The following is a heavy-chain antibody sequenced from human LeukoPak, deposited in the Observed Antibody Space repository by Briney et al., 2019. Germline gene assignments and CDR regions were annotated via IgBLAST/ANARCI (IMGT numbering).Heavy chain of an antibody. CDR3: ARDSQRGDGTMIVGINWFDP. D-gene: IGHD3-22*01. J-gene: IGHJ5*02. V-gene: IGHV4-34*01. CDR2: INHSGST. Sequence: SETLSLTCAVYGGSFSGYYWSWIRQPPGKGLEWIGEINHSGSTNYNPSLKSRVTISVDTSKNQFSLKLSSVTAADTAVYYCARDSQRGDGTMIVGINWFDPWGQGTLVTVSS. CDR1: GGSFSGYY.